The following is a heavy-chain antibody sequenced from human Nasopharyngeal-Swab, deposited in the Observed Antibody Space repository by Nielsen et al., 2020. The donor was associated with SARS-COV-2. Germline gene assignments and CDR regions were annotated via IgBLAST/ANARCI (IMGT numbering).Heavy chain of an antibody. D-gene: IGHD3-10*01. CDR3: ARGQKGSGSYWSRSYFYMDV. V-gene: IGHV3-48*04. CDR1: GFPFNTYS. J-gene: IGHJ6*03. Sequence: GESLKISCAASGFPFNTYSMNWVRQAPGKGLEWVSYITNGGIMTYYADSVKGRFTMSRDNAKTSLYLQMNSLRAEDTAMYYFARGQKGSGSYWSRSYFYMDVWGKGTTVTVSS. CDR2: ITNGGIMT.